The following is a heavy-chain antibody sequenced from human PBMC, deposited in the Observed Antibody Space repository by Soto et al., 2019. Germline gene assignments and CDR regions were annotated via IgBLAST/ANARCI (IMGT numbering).Heavy chain of an antibody. D-gene: IGHD3-9*01. CDR3: AKEEFDWLLVRSYYFDY. V-gene: IGHV3-23*01. CDR2: ISGSGGST. Sequence: LRLSCAASGFTFSSYAMSWVRQAPGKGLEWVSAISGSGGSTYYADSVKGRFTISRDNSKNTLYLQMNSLRAEDTAVYYCAKEEFDWLLVRSYYFDYWGQGTLVTVSS. CDR1: GFTFSSYA. J-gene: IGHJ4*02.